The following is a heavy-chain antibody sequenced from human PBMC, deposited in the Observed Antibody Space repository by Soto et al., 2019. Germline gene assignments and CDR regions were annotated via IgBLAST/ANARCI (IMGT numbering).Heavy chain of an antibody. J-gene: IGHJ5*02. D-gene: IGHD2-2*01. CDR3: ARDTSDNWFDP. CDR1: GVTFSSYA. V-gene: IGHV3-30-3*01. CDR2: ISYDGSNK. Sequence: GGFLRLSCAASGVTFSSYAMHWVRQAPGKGLEWVAVISYDGSNKYYADSVKGRFTISRDNSKNTLYLQMNSLRAEDTAVYYCARDTSDNWFDPWGQGTLVTVSS.